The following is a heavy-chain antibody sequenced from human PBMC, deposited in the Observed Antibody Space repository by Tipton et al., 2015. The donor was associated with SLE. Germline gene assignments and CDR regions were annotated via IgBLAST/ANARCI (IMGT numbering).Heavy chain of an antibody. CDR2: IYHSGST. CDR1: GYSISSGYY. CDR3: ARLREGYYYYYDMDV. J-gene: IGHJ6*02. Sequence: TLSLTCIVSGYSISSGYYWAWIRQPPGKGLEWIGCIYHSGSTYYNLSLKSRVTISVDTSKNQFSLKLNSVTAADTAVYYCARLREGYYYYYDMDVWGQGTTVTVSS. D-gene: IGHD1-26*01. V-gene: IGHV4-38-2*02.